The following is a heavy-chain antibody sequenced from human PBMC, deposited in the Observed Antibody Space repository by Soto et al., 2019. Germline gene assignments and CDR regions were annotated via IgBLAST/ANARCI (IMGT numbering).Heavy chain of an antibody. CDR1: GGTFSSYA. CDR3: ARDRAKGVIFYFDY. V-gene: IGHV1-69*13. Sequence: ASVKVSCKASGGTFSSYAISWVRQAPGQGLEWMGGIIPIFGTANYAQKFQGRVTITADESTSTAYMELSSLRSEDTAVYYCARDRAKGVIFYFDYWGQGTLVTVS. CDR2: IIPIFGTA. J-gene: IGHJ4*02. D-gene: IGHD3-10*01.